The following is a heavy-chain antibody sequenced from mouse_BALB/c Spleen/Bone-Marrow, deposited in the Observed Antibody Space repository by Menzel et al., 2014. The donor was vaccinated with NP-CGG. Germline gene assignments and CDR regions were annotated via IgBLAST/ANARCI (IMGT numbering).Heavy chain of an antibody. J-gene: IGHJ2*01. CDR1: GFTFSSFE. V-gene: IGHV5-17*02. D-gene: IGHD2-3*01. CDR3: ARGGYYVPSYFDY. Sequence: EVKLVESGGGLVQPGGSRKLSCAASGFTFSSFEMHWVRQAPEKGLEWVAYISRGSSTLYYADTVKGRFTISRDNPKNTLFLQMTSLRSEDTAMYYCARGGYYVPSYFDYWGQGTTLTVSS. CDR2: ISRGSSTL.